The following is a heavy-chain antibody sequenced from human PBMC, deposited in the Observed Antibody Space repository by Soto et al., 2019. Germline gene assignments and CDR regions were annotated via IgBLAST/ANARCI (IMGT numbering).Heavy chain of an antibody. D-gene: IGHD6-13*01. CDR1: GYTLTELS. Sequence: ASVKVSCKVSGYTLTELSMHWVRQAPGKGLEWMGGFDPEDGETIYAQKFQGRVTMTEDTSTDTAYMEPSSLRSEDTAVYYCATPSPYSSSWSLFDYWGQGALVTVSS. CDR3: ATPSPYSSSWSLFDY. V-gene: IGHV1-24*01. CDR2: FDPEDGET. J-gene: IGHJ4*02.